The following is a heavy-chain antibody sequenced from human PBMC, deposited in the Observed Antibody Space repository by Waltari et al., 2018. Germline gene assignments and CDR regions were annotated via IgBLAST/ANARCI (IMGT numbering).Heavy chain of an antibody. J-gene: IGHJ4*02. D-gene: IGHD6-6*01. Sequence: EVQLVESGGGLVQPGGSLRLSCAASGFTFSAYGMSWVRQTPGKGLEWVAYIMKDGNEKYYVDSVRGRFTIFRDNAKNSLYLQMNSLRGEDTAVYYCARGRLMAARRFFDFWGQGTLVTVSS. CDR2: IMKDGNEK. CDR1: GFTFSAYG. V-gene: IGHV3-7*01. CDR3: ARGRLMAARRFFDF.